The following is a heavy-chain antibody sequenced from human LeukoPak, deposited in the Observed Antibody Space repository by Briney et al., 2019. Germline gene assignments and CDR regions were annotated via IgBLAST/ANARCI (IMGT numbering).Heavy chain of an antibody. J-gene: IGHJ4*02. Sequence: ASAKVSCKASGYTFTSYDINWVRQATGQGLEWMGWMNPNSGNTGYAQKFQGRVTMTRNTSISTAYMELSSLRSEDTAVHYCARKSSSSWGVVDYWGQGTLVTVSS. CDR3: ARKSSSSWGVVDY. CDR2: MNPNSGNT. D-gene: IGHD6-13*01. CDR1: GYTFTSYD. V-gene: IGHV1-8*01.